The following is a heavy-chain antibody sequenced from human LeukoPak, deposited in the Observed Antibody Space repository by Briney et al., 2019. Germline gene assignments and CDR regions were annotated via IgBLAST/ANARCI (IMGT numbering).Heavy chain of an antibody. CDR3: ASRLYCTNGVCYGGYYFDY. CDR2: INPSGGST. V-gene: IGHV1-46*01. J-gene: IGHJ4*02. Sequence: ASVKVSCKASGYTFTSYYMHWVRQAPGQGLEWMGIINPSGGSTSYAQKFQGRVTITADESTSTAYMELSSLRSEDTAVYYCASRLYCTNGVCYGGYYFDYWGQGTLVTVSS. D-gene: IGHD2-8*01. CDR1: GYTFTSYY.